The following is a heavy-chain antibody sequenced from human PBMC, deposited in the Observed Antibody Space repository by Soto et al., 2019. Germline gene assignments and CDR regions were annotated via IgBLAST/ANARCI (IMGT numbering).Heavy chain of an antibody. CDR2: IYYSGST. CDR1: GGSISSYY. V-gene: IGHV4-59*01. J-gene: IGHJ5*02. Sequence: PSESLTLTCTSSGGSISSYYWSWIRQPPGRGLEWIGYIYYSGSTNYNPSLKSRVTISVDTSKNQFSLKLSSVTAADTALYYCARDRGSNNWFDPWGQGTLVTVSS. CDR3: ARDRGSNNWFDP. D-gene: IGHD1-26*01.